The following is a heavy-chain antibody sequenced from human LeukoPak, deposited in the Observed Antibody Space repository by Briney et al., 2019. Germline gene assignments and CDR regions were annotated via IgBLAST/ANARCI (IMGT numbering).Heavy chain of an antibody. Sequence: GGSLRLSCAASGFTFSSHAMSWVRQAPGKGLEWVSLITCGGGTTYYADSVKGRFIISRDIAKNTVFLQMNSLRAEDTAVYYCAKGGVPGTHYFDYWGQGTLVTVSS. V-gene: IGHV3-23*01. CDR3: AKGGVPGTHYFDY. D-gene: IGHD6-19*01. J-gene: IGHJ4*02. CDR2: ITCGGGTT. CDR1: GFTFSSHA.